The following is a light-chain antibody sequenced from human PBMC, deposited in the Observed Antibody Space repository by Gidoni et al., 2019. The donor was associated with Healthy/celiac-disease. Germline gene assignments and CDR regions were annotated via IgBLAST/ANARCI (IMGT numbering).Light chain of an antibody. Sequence: TLSCRASQSVSSSLAWYQQKPGQAPRLLIYGASTRATGIPARFSGSGSGTEFTLTISSLQSEDFAVYYCQQYNNWPPLTFGGGTKVEIK. J-gene: IGKJ4*01. CDR1: QSVSSS. CDR3: QQYNNWPPLT. V-gene: IGKV3-15*01. CDR2: GAS.